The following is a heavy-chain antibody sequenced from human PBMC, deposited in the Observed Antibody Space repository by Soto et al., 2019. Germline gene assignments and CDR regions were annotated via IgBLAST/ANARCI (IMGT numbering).Heavy chain of an antibody. CDR2: IYYSGST. D-gene: IGHD6-13*01. J-gene: IGHJ5*02. CDR1: GYSISSSNW. Sequence: PSETLSLTCAVSGYSISSSNWWGWIRQPPGKGLEWIGYIYYSGSTFYNPSLKSRVTMSVDTSKNQFSQKLSSVTAVDTAVYYCARMRYSSSPPSVWFAPWGQGTLVTVSS. CDR3: ARMRYSSSPPSVWFAP. V-gene: IGHV4-28*01.